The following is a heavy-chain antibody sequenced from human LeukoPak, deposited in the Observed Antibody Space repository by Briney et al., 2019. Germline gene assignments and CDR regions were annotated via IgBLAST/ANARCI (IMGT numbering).Heavy chain of an antibody. CDR1: GYIFISYY. J-gene: IGHJ6*02. CDR2: INPRDGGT. CDR3: ARDGNYGKDV. Sequence: ASVKVSCKASGYIFISYYMNWVRQAPGQGLEWMGIINPRDGGTSYAQKFQGRVTMARDTSTSTVYMELSSLRSEDTALYFCARDGNYGKDVWGQGTTVTVSS. V-gene: IGHV1-46*01. D-gene: IGHD1-1*01.